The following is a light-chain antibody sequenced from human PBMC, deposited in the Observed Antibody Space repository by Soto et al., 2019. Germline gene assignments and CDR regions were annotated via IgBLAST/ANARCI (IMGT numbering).Light chain of an antibody. V-gene: IGKV3-15*01. CDR1: QSVSSN. CDR3: QQYNNWPGFT. CDR2: GAS. J-gene: IGKJ3*01. Sequence: EIVMTQSPATLSVSPGERATLSCRASQSVSSNLAWYQQKPGQAHRLLIYGASTRATGIPARFSGSGSGTEFTLTISSLQSEDVAVYYCQQYNNWPGFTFGPGTKVDIK.